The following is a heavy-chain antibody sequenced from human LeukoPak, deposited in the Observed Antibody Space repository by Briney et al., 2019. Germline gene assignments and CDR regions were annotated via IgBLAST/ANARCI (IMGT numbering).Heavy chain of an antibody. Sequence: SETLSLTCTVSGGSISSSSYYWGWIRQPPGKGLECIGSIYYGGSTYYNSSLKSRVTISVDTSKNQFSLKLSSVTAADTAVYYCARIYYYYYYMDVWGKGTTVTVSS. CDR1: GGSISSSSYY. V-gene: IGHV4-39*07. J-gene: IGHJ6*03. CDR2: IYYGGST. CDR3: ARIYYYYYYMDV.